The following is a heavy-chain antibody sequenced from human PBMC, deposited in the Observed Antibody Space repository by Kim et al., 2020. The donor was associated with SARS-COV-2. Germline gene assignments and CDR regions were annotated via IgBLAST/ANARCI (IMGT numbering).Heavy chain of an antibody. J-gene: IGHJ4*02. V-gene: IGHV1-69*06. Sequence: SVKVSCKASGGSFNTYSINWGRQAPGQGLEWMGGIGPTFDATTYRQKFRGRLIITAARSTGTAYRDRSSLRSGDTAVYFCARAGYNGYFFDSWGEGTRGTVSS. D-gene: IGHD5-12*01. CDR1: GGSFNTYS. CDR2: IGPTFDAT. CDR3: ARAGYNGYFFDS.